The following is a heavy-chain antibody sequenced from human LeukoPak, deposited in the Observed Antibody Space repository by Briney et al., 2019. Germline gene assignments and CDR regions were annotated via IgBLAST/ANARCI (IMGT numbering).Heavy chain of an antibody. D-gene: IGHD1-26*01. Sequence: PGGSLRLSCAASGLTFSSYSMNWVRQAPGKGLEWVSSISSSSSYIYYADSVKGRFTISRDNAKNSLHLQMNSLRAEDTAVYYCAREVGIVGATATDAFDIWGQGTMVTVSS. CDR1: GLTFSSYS. CDR2: ISSSSSYI. V-gene: IGHV3-21*01. CDR3: AREVGIVGATATDAFDI. J-gene: IGHJ3*02.